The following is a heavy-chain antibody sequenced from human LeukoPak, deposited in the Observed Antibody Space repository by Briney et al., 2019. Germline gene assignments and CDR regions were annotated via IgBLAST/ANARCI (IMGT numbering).Heavy chain of an antibody. D-gene: IGHD3-22*01. Sequence: GGSLRLSCVGSGFTFSDYAMAWVRQAPGKGLEWVSGITSSGSATYYGDSVKGRFTISRDNSNDTLYHQMNSLRAEDTAMYYCAKDDDSSDYHDGYIDLWGRGTLISVSS. J-gene: IGHJ2*01. V-gene: IGHV3-23*01. CDR2: ITSSGSAT. CDR1: GFTFSDYA. CDR3: AKDDDSSDYHDGYIDL.